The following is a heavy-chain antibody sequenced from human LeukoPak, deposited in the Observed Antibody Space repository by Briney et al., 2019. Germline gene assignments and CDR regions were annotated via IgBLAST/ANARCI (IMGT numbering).Heavy chain of an antibody. V-gene: IGHV3-30-3*01. D-gene: IGHD2-8*01. Sequence: GRSLRLSCAASGFTFSSYAMHWVRQAPGKGLEWVAVISYDGSNKYYADSVKGRFTISRDNAKNSLYLQMNSLRAEDTALYYCAKDIFIRALKGFDYWGQGTLVTVSS. CDR3: AKDIFIRALKGFDY. CDR1: GFTFSSYA. J-gene: IGHJ4*02. CDR2: ISYDGSNK.